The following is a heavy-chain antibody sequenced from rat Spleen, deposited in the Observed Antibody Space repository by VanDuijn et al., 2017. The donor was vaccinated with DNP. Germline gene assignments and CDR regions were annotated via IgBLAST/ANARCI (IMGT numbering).Heavy chain of an antibody. Sequence: EVQLQESGPGLVKPSQSLSLSCSVTGYSISSNYWAWIRKFPGNEMEWMGYINYSGGTGYNPSLKSRVSITRDTSKNQFLLQVNSVTTEDTATYYCARSYYDGSYYYGNWGRGVMVTVSS. V-gene: IGHV3-1*01. CDR3: ARSYYDGSYYYGN. D-gene: IGHD1-12*02. J-gene: IGHJ2*01. CDR2: INYSGGT. CDR1: GYSISSNY.